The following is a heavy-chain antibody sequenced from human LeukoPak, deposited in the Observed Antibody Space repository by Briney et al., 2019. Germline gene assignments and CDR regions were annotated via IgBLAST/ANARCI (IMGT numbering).Heavy chain of an antibody. CDR1: GFTFSSYW. CDR3: ARDRGSDCYIFRCGMDV. J-gene: IGHJ6*02. D-gene: IGHD2-21*02. V-gene: IGHV3-7*01. Sequence: PGGSLRLSCAASGFTFSSYWMSWVRQAPGKGLEWVANIKVDGSEKYYVDSVKGRFTMSRDNAKNSLYLQMNSLRAEDTAVYYCARDRGSDCYIFRCGMDVWGRGTTVTVSS. CDR2: IKVDGSEK.